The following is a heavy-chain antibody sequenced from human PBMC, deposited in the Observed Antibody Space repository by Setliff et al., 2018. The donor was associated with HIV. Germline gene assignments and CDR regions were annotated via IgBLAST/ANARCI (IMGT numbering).Heavy chain of an antibody. J-gene: IGHJ6*03. V-gene: IGHV1-2*06. CDR3: ARDRWVWGGSDSGYYYYFMDV. D-gene: IGHD6-19*01. Sequence: GASVKVSCKASGYIFTGYYIHWVRQAPGQGLEWMGRINPNNGDTNSAQKFQGRVTMTRDTSISTAYMELSRLRSDDTAVYYCARDRWVWGGSDSGYYYYFMDVWGKGTTVTVSS. CDR1: GYIFTGYY. CDR2: INPNNGDT.